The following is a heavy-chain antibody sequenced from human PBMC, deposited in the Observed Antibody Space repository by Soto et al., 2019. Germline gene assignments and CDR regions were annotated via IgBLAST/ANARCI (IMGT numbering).Heavy chain of an antibody. V-gene: IGHV1-3*01. Sequence: ASVKVSCKASGYTFTSYAMHWVRQAPGQRLEWMGWINAGNGSTKYSQKFQGRVTITRDTSASTAYMELSSLRSEDTAVYYCARAPDDCSSTSCRYYYYYGMDVWGQGTTVTVSS. J-gene: IGHJ6*02. CDR3: ARAPDDCSSTSCRYYYYYGMDV. D-gene: IGHD2-2*01. CDR1: GYTFTSYA. CDR2: INAGNGST.